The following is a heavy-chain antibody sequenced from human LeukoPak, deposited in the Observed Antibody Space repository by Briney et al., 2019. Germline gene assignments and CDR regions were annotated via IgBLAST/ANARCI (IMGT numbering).Heavy chain of an antibody. J-gene: IGHJ6*03. V-gene: IGHV3-30*18. CDR3: GKAHVAAADYFYIYIDV. CDR2: ISYDGTDK. Sequence: GGSLRLSCAASGFNFRSYGMQWVSQAPGKGLEWVALISYDGTDKYYAASVRGRFTISRDNSKNTLYLQMNSLRADDTAVYYCGKAHVAAADYFYIYIDVWGKGTTVTVSS. CDR1: GFNFRSYG. D-gene: IGHD6-13*01.